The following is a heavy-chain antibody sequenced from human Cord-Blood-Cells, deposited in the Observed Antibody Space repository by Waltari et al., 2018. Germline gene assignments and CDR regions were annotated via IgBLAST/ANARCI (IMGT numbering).Heavy chain of an antibody. J-gene: IGHJ3*02. D-gene: IGHD3-10*01. Sequence: QVQLVQSGAEVKKPGASVKVSCKASGYTFTGYYMPWVRQAPGQGLEWMGWINPNSGGTNYAQKFQGWVTMTRDTSISTAYMELSRLRSDDTAVYYCARVNDGSGSYYNAVDIWGQGTMVTVSS. CDR1: GYTFTGYY. V-gene: IGHV1-2*04. CDR2: INPNSGGT. CDR3: ARVNDGSGSYYNAVDI.